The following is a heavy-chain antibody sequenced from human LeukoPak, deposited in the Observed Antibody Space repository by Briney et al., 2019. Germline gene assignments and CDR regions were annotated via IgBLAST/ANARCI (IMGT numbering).Heavy chain of an antibody. V-gene: IGHV1-18*01. CDR1: GYTFTSYG. D-gene: IGHD3-16*02. CDR2: ISAYNGNT. J-gene: IGHJ5*02. Sequence: EAPVKVSCKASGYTFTSYGISWVRQAPGQGLEWMGWISAYNGNTNYAQKLQGRVTMTTDTSTSTAYMELRSLRSDDTAVYYCARARWITFGGVIVILDWFDPWGQGTLVTVSS. CDR3: ARARWITFGGVIVILDWFDP.